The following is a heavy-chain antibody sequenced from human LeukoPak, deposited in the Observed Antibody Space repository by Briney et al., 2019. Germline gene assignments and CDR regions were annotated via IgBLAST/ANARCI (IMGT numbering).Heavy chain of an antibody. D-gene: IGHD1-1*01. J-gene: IGHJ2*01. CDR3: AKGPGGATGILLGYFDL. Sequence: PSQTLSLTCTVSGDSISSGNHYWSWIRQPPAKVLEWIGYIYYSGSTNYNPSLKSRLTISVDTSKNQFSLKLSSVTAADTAVYYCAKGPGGATGILLGYFDLWGRGTLVTVSS. V-gene: IGHV4-30-4*01. CDR1: GDSISSGNHY. CDR2: IYYSGST.